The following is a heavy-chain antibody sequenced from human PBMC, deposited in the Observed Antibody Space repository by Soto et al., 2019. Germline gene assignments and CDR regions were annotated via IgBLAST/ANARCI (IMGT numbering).Heavy chain of an antibody. D-gene: IGHD2-8*02. CDR1: GFSFNSHA. CDR2: IAYDGKYK. J-gene: IGHJ6*02. V-gene: IGHV3-33*01. Sequence: QVQLVESGGGVVQPGMSLTLSCAAAGFSFNSHAIHWVRQPPGKGLEWVAVIAYDGKYKNYADSVKGRFTISRDNSKSTLLLQVNSLRDEDTAMYYCARVVVVYASPDGYRMDVWGQGTTVTVS. CDR3: ARVVVVYASPDGYRMDV.